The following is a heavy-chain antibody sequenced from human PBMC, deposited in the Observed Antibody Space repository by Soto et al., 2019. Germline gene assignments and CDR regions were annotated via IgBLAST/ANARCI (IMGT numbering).Heavy chain of an antibody. V-gene: IGHV3-13*01. CDR2: IGTAGDT. Sequence: GGSLRLSCAASGFTFSSYDMHWVRQATGKGLEWVSAIGTAGDTYYPGSVKGRFTISRENAKNSLYLQMNSLRAGDTAVYYCARDLGMVRGVSSTYYYGMDVWGQGTTVTVSS. J-gene: IGHJ6*02. CDR3: ARDLGMVRGVSSTYYYGMDV. CDR1: GFTFSSYD. D-gene: IGHD3-10*01.